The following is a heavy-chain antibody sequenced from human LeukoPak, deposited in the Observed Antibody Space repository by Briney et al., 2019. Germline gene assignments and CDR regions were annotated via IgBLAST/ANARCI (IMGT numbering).Heavy chain of an antibody. CDR1: GGSSSAYY. CDR2: INHSGST. Sequence: PPETLSLTCAVYGGSSSAYYCSWIRQPPGKGREWIGEINHSGSTNYNPSLRSRVTISGDRSKNQLSLKLSAVTPAATAVYYCARHVVAVPAAKHADYWGQATLITASS. V-gene: IGHV4-34*01. D-gene: IGHD2-2*01. CDR3: ARHVVAVPAAKHADY. J-gene: IGHJ4*02.